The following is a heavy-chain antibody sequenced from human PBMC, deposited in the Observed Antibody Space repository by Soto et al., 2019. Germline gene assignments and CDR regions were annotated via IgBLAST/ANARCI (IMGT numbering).Heavy chain of an antibody. Sequence: QVQLVQSGAEVKKPGSSVKVSCKASGGTFSSYAISWVRQAPGQELEWMGGIIPIFGTANYAQKFQGRVTITADKSTSTAYMELSSLRSEDTAVYYCARPYCSGGSCYPISFYFYGMDVWGQGTTVTVSS. CDR3: ARPYCSGGSCYPISFYFYGMDV. CDR2: IIPIFGTA. D-gene: IGHD2-15*01. J-gene: IGHJ6*02. CDR1: GGTFSSYA. V-gene: IGHV1-69*06.